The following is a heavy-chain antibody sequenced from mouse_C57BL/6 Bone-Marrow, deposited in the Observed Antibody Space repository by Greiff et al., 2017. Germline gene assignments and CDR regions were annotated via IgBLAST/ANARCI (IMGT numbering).Heavy chain of an antibody. J-gene: IGHJ1*03. Sequence: VQLQQSGAELVKPGASVKLSCKASGYTFTEYTIHWVKQRSGQGLEWIGWFYPGSGSIKYNEKFKDKATLTEDKSSSTVYMELSRLTSEDSAVYFCARHEEGYYGSSYWYFGVWGTGTTVTVSS. CDR1: GYTFTEYT. D-gene: IGHD1-1*01. CDR3: ARHEEGYYGSSYWYFGV. V-gene: IGHV1-62-2*01. CDR2: FYPGSGSI.